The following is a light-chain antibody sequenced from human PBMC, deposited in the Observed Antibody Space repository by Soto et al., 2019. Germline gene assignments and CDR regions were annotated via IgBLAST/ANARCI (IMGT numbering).Light chain of an antibody. V-gene: IGLV1-44*01. CDR2: SNN. CDR1: SSNIGSNT. Sequence: QSVLTQPPSASGTPGQRVTISCSGSSSNIGSNTVNWYQQLPGTATKLLIYSNNQRPSVVPDRFSGSTSGTSASLAISGLQSEDEADYYCASWDDSLNGWVFGGGTKVTVL. J-gene: IGLJ3*02. CDR3: ASWDDSLNGWV.